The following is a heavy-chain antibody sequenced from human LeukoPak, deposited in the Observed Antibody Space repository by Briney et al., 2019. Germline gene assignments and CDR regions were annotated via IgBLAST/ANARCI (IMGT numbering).Heavy chain of an antibody. Sequence: GGSLRLSCAASGFTFSSYAMHWVRQAPGKGLEWVAVISYDGSNKYYADSVKGRFTISRDNSKNTLYLQMNSLRAEDTAVYYCARDDIHYGSYYYYYGMDVWGKRTTVTVSS. D-gene: IGHD3-10*01. CDR2: ISYDGSNK. V-gene: IGHV3-30*04. CDR3: ARDDIHYGSYYYYYGMDV. CDR1: GFTFSSYA. J-gene: IGHJ6*04.